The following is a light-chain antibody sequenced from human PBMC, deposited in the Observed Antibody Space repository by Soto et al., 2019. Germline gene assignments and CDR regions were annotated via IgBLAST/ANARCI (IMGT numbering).Light chain of an antibody. V-gene: IGLV3-21*04. Sequence: SYVPTQPPSVSVAPGKTASITCRGNNIGGKSVHWYQHKPGQAPVLVIYFDSDRPSGIPERLSGSNSGNTATLTISRVEAGDEADYYCHVWDSLTDDWVFGGGTKLTVL. CDR3: HVWDSLTDDWV. CDR2: FDS. CDR1: NIGGKS. J-gene: IGLJ3*02.